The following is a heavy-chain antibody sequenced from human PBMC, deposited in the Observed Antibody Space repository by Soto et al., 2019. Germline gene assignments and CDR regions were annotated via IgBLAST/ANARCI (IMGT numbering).Heavy chain of an antibody. CDR2: INHSGST. CDR1: GGSFSGYY. J-gene: IGHJ4*02. CDR3: ARGCPEYYYDSSGYYYFDY. D-gene: IGHD3-22*01. Sequence: SETLSLTCAVYGGSFSGYYWSWIRQPPGKGLEWIGEINHSGSTNYNPSLKSRVTISVDTSKNQFSLKLSSVTAADTAVYYCARGCPEYYYDSSGYYYFDYWGQGTLVTVSS. V-gene: IGHV4-34*01.